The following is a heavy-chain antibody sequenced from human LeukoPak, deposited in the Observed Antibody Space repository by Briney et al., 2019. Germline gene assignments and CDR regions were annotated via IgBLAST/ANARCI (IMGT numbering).Heavy chain of an antibody. J-gene: IGHJ3*02. CDR2: IYYSGST. D-gene: IGHD4-23*01. CDR1: GGSTSNYY. CDR3: ARGNSRDAFDI. V-gene: IGHV4-59*01. Sequence: SETLSLTCTVSGGSTSNYYWSWIRQPPGKGLEWIGYIYYSGSTNYNPSLKSRVTISVDTSKNQFSLKLSSVTAADTAVYYCARGNSRDAFDIWGQGTMVTVSS.